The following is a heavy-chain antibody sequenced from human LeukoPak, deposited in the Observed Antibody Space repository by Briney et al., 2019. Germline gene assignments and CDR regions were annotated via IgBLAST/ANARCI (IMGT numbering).Heavy chain of an antibody. V-gene: IGHV3-30*02. D-gene: IGHD3-22*01. Sequence: GGSLRLSCAASGFTFSSYGMHWVRQAPGKGLEWVAFIRYDGSNKYYADSVKGRFTISRDNSKNTLYLQMNSLKTEDTAVYYCTTVYYYDSSGYYDYWGQGTLVTVSS. CDR2: IRYDGSNK. J-gene: IGHJ4*02. CDR1: GFTFSSYG. CDR3: TTVYYYDSSGYYDY.